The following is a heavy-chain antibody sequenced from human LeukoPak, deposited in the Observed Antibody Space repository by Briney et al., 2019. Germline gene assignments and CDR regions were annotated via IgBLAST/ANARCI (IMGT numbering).Heavy chain of an antibody. J-gene: IGHJ4*02. CDR3: ARRAGDYSHPYDY. V-gene: IGHV3-11*01. CDR1: GFIFSDYY. D-gene: IGHD3-22*01. CDR2: ISGSGRTI. Sequence: GGSLRLSCAASGFIFSDYYMSWIRQAPGKGLEWVSYISGSGRTIYYADSVKGRFTISRDNAKNSLYLQMNSLRAEDTAVYYCARRAGDYSHPYDYWGQGTLVTVSS.